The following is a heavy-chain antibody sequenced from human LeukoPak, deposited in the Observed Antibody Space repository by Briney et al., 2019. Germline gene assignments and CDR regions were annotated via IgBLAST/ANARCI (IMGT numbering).Heavy chain of an antibody. CDR1: GYTFTSYD. CDR2: MSPNSGNT. J-gene: IGHJ5*02. Sequence: ASVKVSCKASGYTFTSYDINWVRQATGQGLEWMGWMSPNSGNTGYAQKFQGRVTMTRNTSISTAYMELSSLRSEDTAVYYCARDVRHRYCSSSSCYWGWLDPWGQGTLVTVSS. D-gene: IGHD2-2*01. V-gene: IGHV1-8*01. CDR3: ARDVRHRYCSSSSCYWGWLDP.